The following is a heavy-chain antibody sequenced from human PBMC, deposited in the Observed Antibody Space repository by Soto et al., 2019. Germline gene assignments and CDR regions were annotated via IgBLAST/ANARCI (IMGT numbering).Heavy chain of an antibody. V-gene: IGHV4-39*01. Sequence: SETLSLTCTVSGGSITSNAYCWGWIRQPPGKGLEWLGYIYYSGSASYNPSPKSRVTMSVDTSKNQFSLKLSSVTAADTAVYYCARRPKRGSFAWCFDYWGQGTLVTVSS. CDR2: IYYSGSA. D-gene: IGHD1-26*01. J-gene: IGHJ4*02. CDR1: GGSITSNAYC. CDR3: ARRPKRGSFAWCFDY.